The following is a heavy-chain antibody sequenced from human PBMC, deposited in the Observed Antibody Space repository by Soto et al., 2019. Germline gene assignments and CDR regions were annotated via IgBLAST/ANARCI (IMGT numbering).Heavy chain of an antibody. J-gene: IGHJ4*02. CDR2: IYWDDDK. Sequence: QITLKESGPTLVKPTQTLTLTCSFSGFSLSTSGEAVGWIRQPPGKALEWLALIYWDDDKRYSPSMESRLTITEDTPKNQVVLVMTNMDPVDTATYYCVHIVMGVIVFDYWGQGALVTVSS. CDR1: GFSLSTSGEA. V-gene: IGHV2-5*02. CDR3: VHIVMGVIVFDY. D-gene: IGHD2-21*01.